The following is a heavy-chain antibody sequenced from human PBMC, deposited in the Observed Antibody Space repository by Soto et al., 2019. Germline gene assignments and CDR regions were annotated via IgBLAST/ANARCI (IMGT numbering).Heavy chain of an antibody. V-gene: IGHV1-18*04. CDR3: ARDRCTIPMCYTHHFDV. J-gene: IGHJ6*02. CDR1: GYTFTSYG. D-gene: IGHD2-8*01. CDR2: ISVYSGNT. Sequence: QDQLVQSGGEVTKPGASVKVSCKDSGYTFTSYGISWVRQAPGQGLEWMGWISVYSGNTKYAEKFQGRVTLTTETSTSTAYMELRSLASDDTAVYYCARDRCTIPMCYTHHFDVWGQGTTVIVSS.